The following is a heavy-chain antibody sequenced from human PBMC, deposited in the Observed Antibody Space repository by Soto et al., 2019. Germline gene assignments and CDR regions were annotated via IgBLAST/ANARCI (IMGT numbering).Heavy chain of an antibody. J-gene: IGHJ4*02. CDR2: ISYDGSNK. Sequence: QVQLVESGGGVVQPGRSLRLSCAASGFTFSSYAMHWVRQAPGKGLEWVAVISYDGSNKSYADSVKGRFTIARDNSKSTLYLQMNSLRAEDTAVYYCAREGDCSGGSCLTFDSRRQGTLVTVSS. V-gene: IGHV3-30-3*01. CDR3: AREGDCSGGSCLTFDS. CDR1: GFTFSSYA. D-gene: IGHD2-15*01.